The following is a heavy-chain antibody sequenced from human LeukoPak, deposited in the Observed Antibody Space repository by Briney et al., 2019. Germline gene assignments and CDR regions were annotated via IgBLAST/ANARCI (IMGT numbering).Heavy chain of an antibody. CDR2: INHSGTT. Sequence: SETLSRTCAVYGGSFSGYYWSWIRQPPGKGLEWIGEINHSGTTNYNPSLKSRVTISVDTSKNQFSLKLSSVTAADTAVYYCARGGQMIYCTDGSCSSLRYPIDYWGQGTLVTVSS. J-gene: IGHJ4*02. CDR3: ARGGQMIYCTDGSCSSLRYPIDY. D-gene: IGHD2-15*01. CDR1: GGSFSGYY. V-gene: IGHV4-34*01.